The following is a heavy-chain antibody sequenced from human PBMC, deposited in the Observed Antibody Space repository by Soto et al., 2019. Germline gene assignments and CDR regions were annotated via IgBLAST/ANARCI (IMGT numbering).Heavy chain of an antibody. V-gene: IGHV4-39*01. CDR2: IYYSGST. D-gene: IGHD2-2*03. CDR3: ARLNGYFFGTSCHGYYGMYV. J-gene: IGHJ6*02. CDR1: GVSIISSSYY. Sequence: SATLSLTCTVSGVSIISSSYYWVWICQPPGKGLEWIGSIYYSGSTYYNPSLKSRVTISVDTSKNQFSLKLSSVTAADTAVYYCARLNGYFFGTSCHGYYGMYVCGQGTSVIVSS.